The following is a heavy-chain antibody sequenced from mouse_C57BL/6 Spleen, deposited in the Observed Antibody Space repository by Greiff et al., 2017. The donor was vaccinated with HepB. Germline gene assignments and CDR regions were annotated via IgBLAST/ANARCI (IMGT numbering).Heavy chain of an antibody. V-gene: IGHV1-26*01. CDR2: INPNNGGT. CDR1: GYTFTDYY. Sequence: VHVKQSGPELVKPGASVKISCKASGYTFTDYYMNWVKQSHGKSLEWIGDINPNNGGTSYNQKFKGKATLTVDKSSSTAYMELRSLTSEDSAVYYCARYGYDYFDYWGQGTTLTVSS. J-gene: IGHJ2*01. D-gene: IGHD2-2*01. CDR3: ARYGYDYFDY.